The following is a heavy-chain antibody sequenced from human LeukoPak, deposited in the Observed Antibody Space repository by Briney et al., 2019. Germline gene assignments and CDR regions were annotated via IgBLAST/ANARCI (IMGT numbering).Heavy chain of an antibody. J-gene: IGHJ4*02. CDR1: GGSISSYY. V-gene: IGHV4-59*08. CDR3: ARNLGALDY. CDR2: IYYSGST. Sequence: SETLSLTCTVSGGSISSYYWTWIRQPPGKELEWIGYIYYSGSTYYNPSLKSRVTISVDTSKNQFSLKLSSVTAADTAVYYCARNLGALDYWGQGTLVTVSS.